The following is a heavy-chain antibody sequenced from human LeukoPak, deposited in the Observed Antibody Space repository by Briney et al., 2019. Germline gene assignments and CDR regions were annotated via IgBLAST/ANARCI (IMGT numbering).Heavy chain of an antibody. J-gene: IGHJ4*02. CDR2: IYSDGDT. Sequence: GGSLRLSCEASGFTVSSNYMSWVRQAPGKGLEWVSVIYSDGDTHYADSVKGSFTISRDSSKNTVYLQMNSLRAEDTAMYYCARGGVASTSPFDYWGQGTLVTVSS. V-gene: IGHV3-66*01. CDR1: GFTVSSNY. D-gene: IGHD1-26*01. CDR3: ARGGVASTSPFDY.